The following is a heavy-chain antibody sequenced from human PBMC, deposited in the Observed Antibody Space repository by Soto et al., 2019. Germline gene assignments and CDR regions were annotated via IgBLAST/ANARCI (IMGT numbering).Heavy chain of an antibody. CDR3: AHRQRTVYFDY. V-gene: IGHV2-5*02. J-gene: IGHJ4*02. CDR2: IYWDDDK. Sequence: QITLKESGPTLVKPTQTLTLTCTFSGFSLSTSGVGVGWIRQPPGKALEWLALIYWDDDKRYSPCLKSRLTITEDTSKNQVVLTMTNMYPVDTATYYCAHRQRTVYFDYWGQGTLVTVSS. D-gene: IGHD4-17*01. CDR1: GFSLSTSGVG.